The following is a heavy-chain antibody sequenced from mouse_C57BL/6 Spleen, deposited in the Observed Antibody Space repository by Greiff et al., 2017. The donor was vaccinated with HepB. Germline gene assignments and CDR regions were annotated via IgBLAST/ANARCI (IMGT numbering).Heavy chain of an antibody. CDR1: GYAFSSPW. CDR2: IYPGDGDT. Sequence: VQLQQSGPELVKPGASVKISCKASGYAFSSPWMNWVKQRPGKGLEWIGRIYPGDGDTNYNGKFKGKATLTADKSSSTAYMQLSSLTSEDSAVYFCARKKDSMDYWGQGTSVTVSS. CDR3: ARKKDSMDY. V-gene: IGHV1-82*01. J-gene: IGHJ4*01.